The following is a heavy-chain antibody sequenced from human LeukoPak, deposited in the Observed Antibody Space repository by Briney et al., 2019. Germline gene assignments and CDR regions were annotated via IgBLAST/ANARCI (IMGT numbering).Heavy chain of an antibody. D-gene: IGHD5-18*01. V-gene: IGHV5-10-1*01. CDR2: IDPSDSYT. J-gene: IGHJ4*02. CDR3: ARSGYSYGNY. Sequence: GESLKISCKGSGYRFTSYWISWVRQMPGKGLEWMGRIDPSDSYTNYSPSFRGHVTISADKSISTAYLQWSSLKASDTAMYYCARSGYSYGNYWGQGTLVTVSS. CDR1: GYRFTSYW.